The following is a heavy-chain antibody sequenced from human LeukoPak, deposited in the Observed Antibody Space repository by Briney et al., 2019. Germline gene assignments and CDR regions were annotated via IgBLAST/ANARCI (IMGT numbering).Heavy chain of an antibody. CDR2: SYYSGST. CDR1: GGSISSYY. Sequence: SETLSLTCTVSGGSISSYYWSWIRQPPGKGLEWIGHSYYSGSTNYNASLKSRVTISVDTSKSQFSLKLTSVTAADTAVYYCASLRKRGGAFDIWGQGTMVTVSS. V-gene: IGHV4-59*01. CDR3: ASLRKRGGAFDI. J-gene: IGHJ3*02.